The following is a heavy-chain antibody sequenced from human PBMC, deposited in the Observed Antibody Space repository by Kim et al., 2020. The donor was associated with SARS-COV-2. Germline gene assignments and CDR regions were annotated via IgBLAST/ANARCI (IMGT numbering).Heavy chain of an antibody. CDR1: GGSISSSNW. CDR2: IHHSGST. Sequence: SETLSLICAVSGGSISSSNWWSWVRQPPGKGLEWIGEIHHSGSTNYNPSLKSRVTISVDKSKNKFSLKLSSVTAADTAVYYCARVTFNILTGLYGMDVWGQGTTVTVSS. CDR3: ARVTFNILTGLYGMDV. J-gene: IGHJ6*02. V-gene: IGHV4-4*02. D-gene: IGHD3-9*01.